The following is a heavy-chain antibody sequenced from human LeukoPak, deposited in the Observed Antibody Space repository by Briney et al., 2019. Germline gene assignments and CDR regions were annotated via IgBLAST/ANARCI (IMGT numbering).Heavy chain of an antibody. CDR1: RFSFTTYW. D-gene: IGHD3-10*01. Sequence: GESLKISCKTFRFSFTTYWIGWVLQMPGKGLECMGIIYPGDSDTRYSPSFQGQITIPADKSISTAYLQWSSLKASATAMYYCASVYGSGGYYSDYWGQGTLVTVSS. CDR2: IYPGDSDT. V-gene: IGHV5-51*01. J-gene: IGHJ4*02. CDR3: ASVYGSGGYYSDY.